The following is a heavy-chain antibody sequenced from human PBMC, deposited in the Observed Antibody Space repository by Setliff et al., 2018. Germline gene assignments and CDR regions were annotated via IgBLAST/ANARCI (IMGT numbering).Heavy chain of an antibody. CDR3: AREQWLDPPGYYYMDV. V-gene: IGHV4-4*07. CDR2: IHIGGSA. D-gene: IGHD6-19*01. CDR1: GGSISSYY. Sequence: PSETLSLTCTVSGGSISSYYWSWIRQPAGKGLEWIGHIHIGGSANYNPSLKSRVTMSIDTSKNQFSLKLNSVTAADMAVYYCAREQWLDPPGYYYMDVWAKGTTVTVS. J-gene: IGHJ6*03.